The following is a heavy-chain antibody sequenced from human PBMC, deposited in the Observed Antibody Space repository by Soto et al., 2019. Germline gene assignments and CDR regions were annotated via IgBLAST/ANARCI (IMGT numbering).Heavy chain of an antibody. Sequence: DVQLLESGGHLVQPGGSLRLSCAASGFTFSSYAMSWVRQAPGKGLEWVSSVSAGGDMTYYSDSVKGRFTISRDNSNNALFMPMNSLRIDDTALYYWARGDRGGSGSPASYYYAGLDVWGQGDRVTFS. CDR3: ARGDRGGSGSPASYYYAGLDV. J-gene: IGHJ6*02. CDR1: GFTFSSYA. V-gene: IGHV3-23*01. D-gene: IGHD3-10*01. CDR2: VSAGGDMT.